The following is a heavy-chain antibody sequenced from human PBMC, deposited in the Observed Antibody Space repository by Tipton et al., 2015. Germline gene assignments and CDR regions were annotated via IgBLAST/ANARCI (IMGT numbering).Heavy chain of an antibody. CDR2: IYYSGST. Sequence: LRLSCTVSGGSFSNQYWSWIRQPPGKGLEWFGHIYYSGSTNYNPSLKSRVTISVDTPNNQFSLRLTSVTAADTALYYCARDDYSRGPDYWGQGTLVTVSS. CDR1: GGSFSNQY. J-gene: IGHJ4*02. D-gene: IGHD6-13*01. CDR3: ARDDYSRGPDY. V-gene: IGHV4-59*11.